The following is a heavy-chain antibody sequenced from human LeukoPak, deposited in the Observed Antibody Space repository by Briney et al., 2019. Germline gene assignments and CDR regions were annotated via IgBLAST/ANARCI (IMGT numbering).Heavy chain of an antibody. Sequence: ASVKVSCKASGYTFTSYYMHWVRQAPGQGLEWMGIINPSGGSTSYAQKFQGRVTMTRDMSTSTVYMELSSLRSEDTAVYYCARASWDIVVVPAAIGGWFGPWGQGTLVTVSS. CDR3: ARASWDIVVVPAAIGGWFGP. V-gene: IGHV1-46*01. CDR1: GYTFTSYY. D-gene: IGHD2-2*01. J-gene: IGHJ5*02. CDR2: INPSGGST.